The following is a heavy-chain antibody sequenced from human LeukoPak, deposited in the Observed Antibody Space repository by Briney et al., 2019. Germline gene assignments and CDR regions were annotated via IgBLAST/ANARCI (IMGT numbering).Heavy chain of an antibody. CDR1: GFTFSSYG. D-gene: IGHD2-15*01. CDR3: ARASGGSCLDY. Sequence: PGGSLRLSCAASGFTFSSYGMHWVRQAPGKGLEGGADISYDGSNKYYADSVKGRFTISRDNSKNTLYLQMNSLRAEDTAVYYCARASGGSCLDYWGQGTLVTVSS. J-gene: IGHJ4*02. V-gene: IGHV3-30*03. CDR2: ISYDGSNK.